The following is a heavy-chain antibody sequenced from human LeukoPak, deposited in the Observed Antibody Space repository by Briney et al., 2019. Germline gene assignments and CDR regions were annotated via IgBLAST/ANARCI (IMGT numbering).Heavy chain of an antibody. V-gene: IGHV3-23*01. CDR3: ARVDYYGSGSYPATFDP. CDR1: GFTFSNCA. J-gene: IGHJ5*02. D-gene: IGHD3-10*01. Sequence: GGSLRLSCAASGFTFSNCAMSWVRQAPGKGLEWVSGVSGSGDSTYYADSVKGRFTISRDNSKNTLYLQMNSLRAEDTAVYYCARVDYYGSGSYPATFDPWGQGTLVTVSS. CDR2: VSGSGDST.